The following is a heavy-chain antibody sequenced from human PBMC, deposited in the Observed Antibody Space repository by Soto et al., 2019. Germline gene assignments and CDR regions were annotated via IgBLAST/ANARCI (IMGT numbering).Heavy chain of an antibody. Sequence: GGSLRLSCAASGFTFSSYSMNWVRQAPGKGLEWVSYISSSSSTIYYADSVKGRFTISRDNAKNSLYLQMNSLRAEDTAVYYCARDFPHLTGTTSAFDIWGQGTMVTVSS. D-gene: IGHD1-20*01. J-gene: IGHJ3*02. V-gene: IGHV3-48*01. CDR2: ISSSSSTI. CDR1: GFTFSSYS. CDR3: ARDFPHLTGTTSAFDI.